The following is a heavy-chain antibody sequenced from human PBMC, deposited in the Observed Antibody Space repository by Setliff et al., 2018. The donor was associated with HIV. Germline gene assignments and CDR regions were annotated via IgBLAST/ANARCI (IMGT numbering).Heavy chain of an antibody. CDR2: IYYSGST. CDR1: GGSISSSLYY. Sequence: PSETLSLTCTVSGGSISSSLYYWGWIRQPPGKGLEWIGSIYYSGSTYYNPSLKSRITISVDTSKNQFSLKLNSVTAADTAVYYCARKNRYCSGGSCYYFDSWGLGTLVTVSS. CDR3: ARKNRYCSGGSCYYFDS. V-gene: IGHV4-39*01. J-gene: IGHJ4*02. D-gene: IGHD2-15*01.